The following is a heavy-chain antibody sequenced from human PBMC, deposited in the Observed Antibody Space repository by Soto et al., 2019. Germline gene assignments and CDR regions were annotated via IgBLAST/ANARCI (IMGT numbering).Heavy chain of an antibody. V-gene: IGHV1-69*12. D-gene: IGHD3-16*01. J-gene: IGHJ6*02. CDR3: ASAWGPSYYYGMDV. Sequence: QVQLVQSGAEVKKPGSSVKVSCKASGGTFSSYAISWVRQAPGQGLKWMGGIIPIFGTADYAQKFQGRVAITADASTSTAYMELSSLRSEDTAVYYCASAWGPSYYYGMDVWGQGTTVTVSS. CDR2: IIPIFGTA. CDR1: GGTFSSYA.